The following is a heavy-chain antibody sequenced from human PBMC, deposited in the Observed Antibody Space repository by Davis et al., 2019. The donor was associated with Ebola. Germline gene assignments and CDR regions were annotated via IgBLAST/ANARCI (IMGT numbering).Heavy chain of an antibody. J-gene: IGHJ3*02. V-gene: IGHV1-46*03. CDR2: INPNDGRT. CDR1: RYTFTNYY. CDR3: TTPGGQDSGYDVFDI. Sequence: AASVTVSCKASRYTFTNYYMHWVRQAPGQGLEWIGMINPNDGRTIYAQKFQGRVTVTRDTSTTTVYMDLSSLRSEDTALYYCTTPGGQDSGYDVFDIWGQGTMVTVSS. D-gene: IGHD5-12*01.